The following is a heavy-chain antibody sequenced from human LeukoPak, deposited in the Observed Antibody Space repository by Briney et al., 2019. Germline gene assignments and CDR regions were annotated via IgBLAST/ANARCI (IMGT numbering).Heavy chain of an antibody. J-gene: IGHJ5*02. CDR1: GYSISSGYY. CDR3: ARAYSSSWYWNWFDP. CDR2: IYNSGST. Sequence: KASETLSLTCTVSGYSISSGYYWGWIRQAPGKGLEWIGSIYNSGSTYYNPPLKSRVTISVDMSKNQFSLKMSSVTAADTAVYYCARAYSSSWYWNWFDPWGQGTLVTVSS. V-gene: IGHV4-38-2*02. D-gene: IGHD6-13*01.